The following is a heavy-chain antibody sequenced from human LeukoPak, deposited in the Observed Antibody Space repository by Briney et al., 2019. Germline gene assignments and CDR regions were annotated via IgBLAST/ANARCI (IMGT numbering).Heavy chain of an antibody. CDR2: IGTGTDT. CDR1: GFTFYNYD. Sequence: GGSLRLSCAASGFTFYNYDMHWVRQAPGKGLEWVSHIGTGTDTHYSGSVRGRFTISRENAKNSSYLHMNSLRAGDTAIYYCARDRRADYGRNDDAFDIWGQGTMVTV. CDR3: ARDRRADYGRNDDAFDI. D-gene: IGHD4-17*01. V-gene: IGHV3-13*01. J-gene: IGHJ3*02.